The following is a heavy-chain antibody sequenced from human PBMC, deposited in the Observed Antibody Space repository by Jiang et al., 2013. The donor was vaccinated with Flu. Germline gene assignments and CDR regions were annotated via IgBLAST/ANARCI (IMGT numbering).Heavy chain of an antibody. J-gene: IGHJ4*02. Sequence: LLKPSETLSLTCAVYGGSFSGYYWSWIRQPPGKGLEWIGEINHSGSTNYNPSLKSRVTISVDTSKNQFSLKLSSVTAADTAVYYCAREDTAMVIYDYWGQGTLVTVSS. CDR3: AREDTAMVIYDY. V-gene: IGHV4-34*01. D-gene: IGHD5-18*01. CDR2: INHSGST. CDR1: GGSFSGYY.